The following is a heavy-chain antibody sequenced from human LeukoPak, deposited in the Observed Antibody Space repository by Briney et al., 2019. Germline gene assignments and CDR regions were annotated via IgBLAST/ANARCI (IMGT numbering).Heavy chain of an antibody. CDR2: IYYSGTT. Sequence: SETLSLTCTVSGGSVSSGSYYWSWIRQPPGKELEWIAYIYYSGTTNYNPSLKSRVTISRDTSKNQFSLKVTSVTAADTAVYYCARVNYYYYGMDAWGQGTTVTVSS. J-gene: IGHJ6*02. CDR1: GGSVSSGSYY. V-gene: IGHV4-61*01. CDR3: ARVNYYYYGMDA.